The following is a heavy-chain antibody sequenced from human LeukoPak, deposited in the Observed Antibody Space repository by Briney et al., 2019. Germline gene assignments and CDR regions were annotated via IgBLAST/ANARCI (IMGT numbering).Heavy chain of an antibody. J-gene: IGHJ5*02. CDR2: INHSGST. CDR3: ARGRPDSRRITMVRGVIGWFDP. V-gene: IGHV4-34*01. Sequence: SETLSLTCAVYGGSFSGYYWSSIRQPPGKGLEWIGEINHSGSTNYNPSLKSRVTILVDTSKNQFSLKLSSVTAADTAVYYCARGRPDSRRITMVRGVIGWFDPWGQGTLVTVSS. D-gene: IGHD3-10*01. CDR1: GGSFSGYY.